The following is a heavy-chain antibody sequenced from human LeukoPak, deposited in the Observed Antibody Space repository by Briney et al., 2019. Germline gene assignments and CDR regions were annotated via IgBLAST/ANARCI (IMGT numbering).Heavy chain of an antibody. CDR1: GFTFSSYG. Sequence: GRSLRLSCAASGFTFSSYGMHWVRQAPGKGLEGVAVIWYDGSNKYYADSVKGRFTIPRDNSKNTLYLQMNSLRAEDMAVYYCARDAGRYFDWLGYWGQGTLVTVSS. CDR3: ARDAGRYFDWLGY. V-gene: IGHV3-33*01. D-gene: IGHD3-9*01. CDR2: IWYDGSNK. J-gene: IGHJ4*02.